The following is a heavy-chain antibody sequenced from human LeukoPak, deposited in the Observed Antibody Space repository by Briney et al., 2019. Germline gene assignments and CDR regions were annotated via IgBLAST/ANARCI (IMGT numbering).Heavy chain of an antibody. V-gene: IGHV3-30*02. J-gene: IGHJ4*02. D-gene: IGHD1-26*01. CDR1: GFTFSTHD. CDR3: ARPLVGALDY. CDR2: IRYDGSHE. Sequence: GGSLRLSCGASGFTFSTHDMHWVRQAPGKGLEWVAFIRYDGSHEYYADSVKGRFTISRDNSKNTLYLQMNSLRAEDTALYYCARPLVGALDYWGQGTLVTVSS.